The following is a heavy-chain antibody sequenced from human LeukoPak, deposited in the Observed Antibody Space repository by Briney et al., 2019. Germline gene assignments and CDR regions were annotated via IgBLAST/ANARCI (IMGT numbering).Heavy chain of an antibody. CDR1: GGSISSYY. V-gene: IGHV4-4*07. D-gene: IGHD6-19*01. J-gene: IGHJ4*02. Sequence: SETLSLTCTVSGGSISSYYWSWIRQPAGKGLEWIGRIYNSGSTNYNPSLKSRVTISVDKSKNQFSLKLSSVTAADTAVYYCARGTVAGTSWDYWGQGTLVTVSS. CDR2: IYNSGST. CDR3: ARGTVAGTSWDY.